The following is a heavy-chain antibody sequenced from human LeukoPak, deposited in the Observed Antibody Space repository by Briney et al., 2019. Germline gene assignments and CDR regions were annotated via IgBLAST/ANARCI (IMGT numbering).Heavy chain of an antibody. D-gene: IGHD2/OR15-2a*01. V-gene: IGHV5-51*01. CDR1: GYTFTNYW. CDR2: IFPRDSDT. Sequence: GESLKISCKGSGYTFTNYWIGWVRQMPGKGLEWMGVIFPRDSDTRYSPSLQGQGTISADKSISTAYLQWSSLEASDTAMYYCARSPTSETRFDPWGQGTLVIVSS. CDR3: ARSPTSETRFDP. J-gene: IGHJ5*02.